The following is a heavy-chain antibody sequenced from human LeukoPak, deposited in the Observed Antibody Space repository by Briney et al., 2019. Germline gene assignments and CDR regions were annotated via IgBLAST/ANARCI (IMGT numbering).Heavy chain of an antibody. CDR1: GFTVSSNY. Sequence: PGGSLRLPCAASGFTVSSNYMSWVRQAPGKGLEWVSVITGSGDATYYADSVKGRFTISRDNSKNTLYLQMNSLRVEDTAGYYCAKIQDWGRPSYFDYWGQGNLVTVSS. CDR3: AKIQDWGRPSYFDY. D-gene: IGHD3-16*01. J-gene: IGHJ4*02. CDR2: ITGSGDAT. V-gene: IGHV3-23*01.